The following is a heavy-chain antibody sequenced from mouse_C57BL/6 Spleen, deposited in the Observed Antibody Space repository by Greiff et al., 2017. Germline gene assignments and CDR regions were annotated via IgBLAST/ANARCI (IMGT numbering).Heavy chain of an antibody. Sequence: VQLQQSGPGMVKPSQSLSLTCTVTGYSITSGYDWHWIRHFPGNKLEWMGYISYSGSTNYNPSLKSRISFTHDTSKNHFFLKLNSVTTEDTATYCCAREDGNYAFAYWGQGTLVTVSA. D-gene: IGHD2-1*01. CDR1: GYSITSGYD. CDR3: AREDGNYAFAY. V-gene: IGHV3-1*01. J-gene: IGHJ3*01. CDR2: ISYSGST.